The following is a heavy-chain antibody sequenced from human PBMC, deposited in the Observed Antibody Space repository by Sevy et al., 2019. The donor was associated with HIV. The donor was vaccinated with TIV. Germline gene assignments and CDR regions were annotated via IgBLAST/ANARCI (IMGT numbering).Heavy chain of an antibody. J-gene: IGHJ4*02. Sequence: GGSLRLSCAASGFNFSSHKMNWIRQAPGKGLEWVAYISDGGAVIHYADSVKGRFTISRDNSKNSLYLQMNSLRAEDTAVYYCAKEGAFWSGYYVDYWGQGTLVTVSS. CDR1: GFNFSSHK. CDR3: AKEGAFWSGYYVDY. CDR2: ISDGGAVI. V-gene: IGHV3-48*03. D-gene: IGHD3-3*01.